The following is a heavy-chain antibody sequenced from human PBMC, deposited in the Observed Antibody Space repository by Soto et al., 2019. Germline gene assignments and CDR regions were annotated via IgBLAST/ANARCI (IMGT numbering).Heavy chain of an antibody. J-gene: IGHJ4*02. Sequence: SVKVSCKASGGTFSSYAISWVRQAPGQGLEWMGGIIPIFGTANYAQKFQGRVTITADESTSTAYMELSSLRSEDTAVYYCARVGDRSGYYYYFDYWGQGTLVTVS. D-gene: IGHD3-22*01. CDR2: IIPIFGTA. V-gene: IGHV1-69*13. CDR3: ARVGDRSGYYYYFDY. CDR1: GGTFSSYA.